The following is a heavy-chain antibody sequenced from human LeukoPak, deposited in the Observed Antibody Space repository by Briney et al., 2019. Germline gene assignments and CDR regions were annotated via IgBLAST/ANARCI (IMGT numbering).Heavy chain of an antibody. CDR3: ARSSPAIGVGL. CDR1: GFTFSNYW. D-gene: IGHD3-3*01. J-gene: IGHJ4*02. CDR2: IQEDGSGK. V-gene: IGHV3-7*03. Sequence: GGSLRLSCAASGFTFSNYWISWVRQAAGKGLEWVANIQEDGSGKYYVDSVRGRFTISRDNAKNSLYLQMSSLRVEDTAVYYCARSSPAIGVGLWGQGTLVTVSS.